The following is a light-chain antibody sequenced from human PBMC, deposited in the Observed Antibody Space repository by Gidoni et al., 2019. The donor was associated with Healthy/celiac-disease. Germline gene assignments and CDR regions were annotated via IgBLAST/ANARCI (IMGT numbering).Light chain of an antibody. J-gene: IGKJ3*01. CDR3: QQYGSSPFT. CDR1: QSVRSSY. Sequence: EIVLTQSPGTLSLSPGERATLSCRASQSVRSSYLAWYQQNPGQSPRLLIYGASSRATGIPDRFRGSWSGTDFTLTISRLEPEDFAVYYCQQYGSSPFTFGPGTKVDIQ. V-gene: IGKV3-20*01. CDR2: GAS.